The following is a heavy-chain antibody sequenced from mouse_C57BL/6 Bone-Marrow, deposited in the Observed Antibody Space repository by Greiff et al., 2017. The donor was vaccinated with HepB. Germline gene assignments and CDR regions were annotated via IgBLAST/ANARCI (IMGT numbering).Heavy chain of an antibody. CDR3: ATRGYYTSAWFAY. D-gene: IGHD2-3*01. CDR1: GNTFTDHT. Sequence: VKLVESDAELVKPGASVKISCKVSGNTFTDHTIHWMKQRPEQGLEWIGYIYPRDGSTKYNEKFKGKATLTADKSSSTAYMQLNSLTSEDSAVYFCATRGYYTSAWFAYWGQGTLVTVSA. CDR2: IYPRDGST. J-gene: IGHJ3*01. V-gene: IGHV1-78*01.